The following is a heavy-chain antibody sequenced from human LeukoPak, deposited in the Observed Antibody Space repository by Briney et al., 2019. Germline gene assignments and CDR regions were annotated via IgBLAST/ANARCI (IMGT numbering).Heavy chain of an antibody. J-gene: IGHJ3*02. D-gene: IGHD6-13*01. Sequence: ASVKVSCKASGYTFTSYDINWVRQATGQGLEWMGWMNPNSGNTGYAQKFQGRVTITADESTRTAYMELSSLISEDTAVYYCARESGSSWYKGAFDIWGQGTMVTVSS. V-gene: IGHV1-8*01. CDR1: GYTFTSYD. CDR2: MNPNSGNT. CDR3: ARESGSSWYKGAFDI.